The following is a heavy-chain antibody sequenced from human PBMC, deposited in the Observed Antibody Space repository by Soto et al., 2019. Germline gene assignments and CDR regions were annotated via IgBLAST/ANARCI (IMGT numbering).Heavy chain of an antibody. CDR1: GFSLSTSGMC. Sequence: SGPTLVKPTQTLTLTCTFSGFSLSTSGMCVSWIRQPPGKALEWLALIDWDDDKYYSTSLKTRLTISKDTSKNQVVLTMTNMDPVDTATYYCARIYELNIAARPGGMDVWGQGTTVTVSS. V-gene: IGHV2-70*01. CDR3: ARIYELNIAARPGGMDV. J-gene: IGHJ6*02. CDR2: IDWDDDK. D-gene: IGHD6-6*01.